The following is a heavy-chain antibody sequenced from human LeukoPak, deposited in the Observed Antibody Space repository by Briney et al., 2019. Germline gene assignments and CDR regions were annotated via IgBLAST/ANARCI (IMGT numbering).Heavy chain of an antibody. J-gene: IGHJ6*04. Sequence: ASVKVSCKASGGTFSSYAISWVRQAPGQGLEWMGGVIPIFGTANYAQKFQGRVMITADKSTSTAYMELSSLRSEDTAVYYCARDSSTKYNWNDLLQRDYYYGMDVWGKGTTVTVSS. CDR2: VIPIFGTA. D-gene: IGHD1-1*01. V-gene: IGHV1-69*06. CDR3: ARDSSTKYNWNDLLQRDYYYGMDV. CDR1: GGTFSSYA.